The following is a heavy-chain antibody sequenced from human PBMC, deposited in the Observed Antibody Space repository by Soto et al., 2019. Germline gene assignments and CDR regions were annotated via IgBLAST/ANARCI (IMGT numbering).Heavy chain of an antibody. D-gene: IGHD3-22*01. Sequence: EVQLVESGGGLVKPGGSLRLSCAASGFTFSSYSMNWVRQAPGKGLEWVSSISCSSSYIYYADSVKGRFTISRDNAKTSLYLQMNGLRAEDTAVYYCASVVDYCDPYYSSGMDVWGQETTVTVYS. V-gene: IGHV3-21*01. CDR2: ISCSSSYI. CDR3: ASVVDYCDPYYSSGMDV. CDR1: GFTFSSYS. J-gene: IGHJ6*02.